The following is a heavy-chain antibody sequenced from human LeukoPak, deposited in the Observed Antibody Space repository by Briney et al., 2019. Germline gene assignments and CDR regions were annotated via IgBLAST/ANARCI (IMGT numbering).Heavy chain of an antibody. Sequence: GGSLRLSCAASGFTFSDYYMSWIRQAPGKGLEWVSYISSSGSTIFYADSVKGRFTISRDNAKNSLYLQMNSLRAEDTAVYYCARLPAYCSSTSCYYDYWGQGTLVTVSS. CDR1: GFTFSDYY. J-gene: IGHJ4*02. CDR3: ARLPAYCSSTSCYYDY. V-gene: IGHV3-11*04. D-gene: IGHD2-2*01. CDR2: ISSSGSTI.